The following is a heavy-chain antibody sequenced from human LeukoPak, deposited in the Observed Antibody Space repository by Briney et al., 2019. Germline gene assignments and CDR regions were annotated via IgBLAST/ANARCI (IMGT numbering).Heavy chain of an antibody. Sequence: ASVKVSCKASGGTFSSFAISWVRQAPGQGLEWMGGIIPIFGTANYAQKFQGRVTISADESTSTAYMEPSSLRSEDTAVYYCAAASRRITMIVVVITYFDYWGQGTLVTVSS. CDR2: IIPIFGTA. V-gene: IGHV1-69*13. CDR3: AAASRRITMIVVVITYFDY. D-gene: IGHD3-22*01. J-gene: IGHJ4*02. CDR1: GGTFSSFA.